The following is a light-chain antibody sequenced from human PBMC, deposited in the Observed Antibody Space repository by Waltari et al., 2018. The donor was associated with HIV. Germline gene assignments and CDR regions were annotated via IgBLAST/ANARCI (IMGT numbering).Light chain of an antibody. J-gene: IGKJ3*01. CDR2: WAS. V-gene: IGKV4-1*01. Sequence: AVSLGERATINCKSSQSVLFSSNNKNHLAWYQQKPGQPPRLLIYWASTRESGVPDRFSGSGSGTDFTLTISSLQAEDVAVYYCQQYYSSPWNFGPGTKVDI. CDR3: QQYYSSPWN. CDR1: QSVLFSSNNKNH.